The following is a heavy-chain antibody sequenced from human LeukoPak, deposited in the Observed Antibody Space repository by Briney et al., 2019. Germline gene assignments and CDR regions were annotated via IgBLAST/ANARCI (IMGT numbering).Heavy chain of an antibody. J-gene: IGHJ6*02. CDR3: ARDPLMGCSSTSCYEGIPSGMDV. V-gene: IGHV1-69*13. CDR2: IIPIFDTA. D-gene: IGHD2-2*01. Sequence: ASVKVSCKASGGTFSSYAISWVRQAPGQGLEWMGGIIPIFDTANYAQKFQGRVTITADESTSTAYMELSSLRSEDTAVYYCARDPLMGCSSTSCYEGIPSGMDVWGQGTTVTVSS. CDR1: GGTFSSYA.